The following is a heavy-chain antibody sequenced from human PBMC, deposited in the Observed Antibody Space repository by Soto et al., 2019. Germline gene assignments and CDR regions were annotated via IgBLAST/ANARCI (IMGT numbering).Heavy chain of an antibody. Sequence: GGSLRLSCAASGFTFSSYGMHWVRQAPGKGLEWVAVISYDGSNKYYADSVKGRFTISRDNSKNTLYLQMNSLRAEDTAVYYCAKAKAYSSSWSHYFDYWGQGTLVTVSS. CDR2: ISYDGSNK. CDR3: AKAKAYSSSWSHYFDY. J-gene: IGHJ4*02. D-gene: IGHD6-13*01. V-gene: IGHV3-30*18. CDR1: GFTFSSYG.